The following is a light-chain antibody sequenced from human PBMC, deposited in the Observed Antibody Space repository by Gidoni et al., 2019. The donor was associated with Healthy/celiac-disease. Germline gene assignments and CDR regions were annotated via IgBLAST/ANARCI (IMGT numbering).Light chain of an antibody. Sequence: DIVMTQSRRSLPVTPGEPASISCRSSQSLLHSNGYNYWDWYLQKPGQSPQLLIYLGSNRASGVPDRFSGSGSGTDFTLKISRVEAEDVGVYYCMQALQTPLTFXGXTKVEIK. CDR2: LGS. CDR1: QSLLHSNGYNY. J-gene: IGKJ4*01. V-gene: IGKV2-28*01. CDR3: MQALQTPLT.